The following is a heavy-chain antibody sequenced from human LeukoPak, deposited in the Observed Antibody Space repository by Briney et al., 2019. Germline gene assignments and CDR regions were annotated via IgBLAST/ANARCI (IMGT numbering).Heavy chain of an antibody. V-gene: IGHV3-69-1*02. CDR3: ASSLSLWANYRCH. CDR1: GFTLSDSE. D-gene: IGHD3-16*02. CDR2: IAVDGTK. Sequence: KPGGSLRLSCAASGFTLSDSEMNWARQAPGKGLEWVSFIAVDGTKYYPDSMKGRFTISRDSAKNSLFLQMNSLRAEDTAVYYCASSLSLWANYRCHWGRGTLVTVSS. J-gene: IGHJ4*02.